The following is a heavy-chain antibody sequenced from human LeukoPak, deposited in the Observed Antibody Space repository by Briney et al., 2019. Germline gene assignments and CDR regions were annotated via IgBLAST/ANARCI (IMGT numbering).Heavy chain of an antibody. Sequence: GASVKVSCKASGYTFTINHIHRVRQAPGQGLEWMGIINPSGGSTSYAQKFQGRVTMTRDTSTSTVYMELSSLRSEDTAVYYCARGGSMVYWGQGTLVTVSS. CDR3: ARGGSMVY. D-gene: IGHD2-2*01. J-gene: IGHJ4*02. V-gene: IGHV1-46*01. CDR2: INPSGGST. CDR1: GYTFTINH.